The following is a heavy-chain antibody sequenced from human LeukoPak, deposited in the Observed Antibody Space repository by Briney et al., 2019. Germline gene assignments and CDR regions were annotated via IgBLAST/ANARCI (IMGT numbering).Heavy chain of an antibody. J-gene: IGHJ4*02. Sequence: PGGSLRLSCVAAGFTFSTSGMSWVRQAPGNWMEWVSIISGSGGSTTYADPVKGRFTISRDNSKNTLFLQMSRLRAEDTAVYYCAKDSITWKYWGQGTLVTVSS. CDR3: AKDSITWKY. CDR1: GFTFSTSG. D-gene: IGHD6-13*01. CDR2: ISGSGGST. V-gene: IGHV3-23*01.